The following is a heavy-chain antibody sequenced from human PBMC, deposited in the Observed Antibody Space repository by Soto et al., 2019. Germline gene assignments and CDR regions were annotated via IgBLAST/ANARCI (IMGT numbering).Heavy chain of an antibody. V-gene: IGHV4-31*03. CDR1: GGSISSGGYY. CDR2: IYYSGST. CDR3: ARDALLGYCSGGSCEYNWFDP. D-gene: IGHD2-15*01. J-gene: IGHJ5*02. Sequence: SETLSLTCTVFGGSISSGGYYWSWIRQHPGKGLEWIGYIYYSGSTYYNPSLKSRVTISVDTSKNQFSLKLSSVTAADTAVYYCARDALLGYCSGGSCEYNWFDPWGQGTLVTVSS.